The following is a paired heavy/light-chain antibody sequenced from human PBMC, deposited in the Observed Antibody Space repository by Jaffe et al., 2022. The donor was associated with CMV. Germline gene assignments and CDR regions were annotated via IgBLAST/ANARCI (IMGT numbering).Light chain of an antibody. J-gene: IGKJ3*01. CDR1: QAITTY. Sequence: DIQMTQSPSSLSASVGDRVTISCRASQAITTYLAWYQQKPGKLPNLLIYDASTLQSGVPSRFSGSGSGTHFTLTINSLQPEDFATYYCQSYYTGPGTFGPGTKVDL. CDR3: QSYYTGPGT. V-gene: IGKV1-27*01. CDR2: DAS.
Heavy chain of an antibody. Sequence: EVQLVQSGAEVKKPGESLKISCQASGYNFISYWIGWVRQVPGKGPEFMGIIYPRDSDTRYSLSFQGQVTISVDKSINTAYLEWSSLRASDTAMYYCARPQGYTGGLGGIDYWGQGTLVTVSS. CDR1: GYNFISYW. D-gene: IGHD2-8*02. CDR2: IYPRDSDT. CDR3: ARPQGYTGGLGGIDY. V-gene: IGHV5-51*01. J-gene: IGHJ4*02.